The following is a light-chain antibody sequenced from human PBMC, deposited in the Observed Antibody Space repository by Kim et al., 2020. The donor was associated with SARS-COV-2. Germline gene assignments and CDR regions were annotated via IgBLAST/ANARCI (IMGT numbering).Light chain of an antibody. J-gene: IGLJ3*02. CDR3: QVWDSSSDHPWV. CDR1: NIGSKS. V-gene: IGLV3-21*04. CDR2: YDS. Sequence: PGKTARITCGGNNIGSKSVHWYQQKPGHAPVLVIYYDSDRPSGIPERFSGSNSGNTATLTISRVEAGDEADYYCQVWDSSSDHPWVFGGGTQLTVL.